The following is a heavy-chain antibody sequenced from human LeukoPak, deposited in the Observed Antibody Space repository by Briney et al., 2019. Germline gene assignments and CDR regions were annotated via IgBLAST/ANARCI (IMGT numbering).Heavy chain of an antibody. V-gene: IGHV4-34*01. CDR2: INSSGSA. Sequence: SETLSLTCTVYGGSFSSYYWSWIRQPPGKGLEWIGEINSSGSANYTPSLKSRATISADKSKNQFSLKLNSVTAADTAVFYCARGTRTVITPGGRYFDLWGRGTLVTVSS. J-gene: IGHJ2*01. CDR1: GGSFSSYY. CDR3: ARGTRTVITPGGRYFDL. D-gene: IGHD4-23*01.